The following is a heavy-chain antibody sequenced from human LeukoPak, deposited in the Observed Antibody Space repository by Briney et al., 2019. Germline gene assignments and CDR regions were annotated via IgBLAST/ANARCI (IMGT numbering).Heavy chain of an antibody. D-gene: IGHD3-22*01. Sequence: SETLSLTCTVSGGSISSSTYYWGWIRQPPGKGLEWIGSIYYSGSTYYNPSLKSRVTISVDTSKNQFSLKLSSVTAADTAVYYCARVSYYDSSGYPIDYWGQGTLVTVSS. CDR3: ARVSYYDSSGYPIDY. CDR1: GGSISSSTYY. J-gene: IGHJ4*02. CDR2: IYYSGST. V-gene: IGHV4-39*07.